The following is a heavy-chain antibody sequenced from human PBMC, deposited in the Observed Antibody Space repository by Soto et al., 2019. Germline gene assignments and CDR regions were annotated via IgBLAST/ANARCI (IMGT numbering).Heavy chain of an antibody. V-gene: IGHV1-18*01. CDR1: GYTFTSYG. Sequence: APLKVSCKASGYTFTSYGISWLRQAPGQGLEWMGWISAYNGNTNYAQKLQGRVTMTTDTSTSTAYMELRSLRSDDTAVYYCARDIDMIVVVITPDAFDIWGQGTMVTVSS. D-gene: IGHD3-22*01. CDR3: ARDIDMIVVVITPDAFDI. CDR2: ISAYNGNT. J-gene: IGHJ3*02.